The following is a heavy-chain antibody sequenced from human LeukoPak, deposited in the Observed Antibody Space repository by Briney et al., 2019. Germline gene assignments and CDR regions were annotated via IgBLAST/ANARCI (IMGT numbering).Heavy chain of an antibody. CDR1: GGTFSSSA. CDR3: ARDQGLTAPPPYGLDV. D-gene: IGHD5-18*01. J-gene: IGHJ6*02. Sequence: SVKVSYKTSGGTFSSSAITWVRQAPGQGLEWMGRIIPVLNITSYAQKFQGRVTITADTSTSTVYMELSSLRSEETAVYYCARDQGLTAPPPYGLDVWGQGTTVIVSS. V-gene: IGHV1-69*04. CDR2: IIPVLNIT.